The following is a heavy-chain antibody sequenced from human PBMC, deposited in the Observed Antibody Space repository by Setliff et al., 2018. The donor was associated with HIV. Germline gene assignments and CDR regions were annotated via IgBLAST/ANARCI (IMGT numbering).Heavy chain of an antibody. Sequence: SETLSLTCTVSGGSISSSGNYWTWIRQRPGKGLEWIGYIYHTGTTYYHPSLKSRVLISVDTSSNQFSLRLSSVTAADTAVYYCARDLSPYGSGDPYYYYGMDVWGQGTTVTVSS. CDR3: ARDLSPYGSGDPYYYYGMDV. V-gene: IGHV4-31*03. J-gene: IGHJ6*02. D-gene: IGHD3-10*01. CDR1: GGSISSSGNY. CDR2: IYHTGTT.